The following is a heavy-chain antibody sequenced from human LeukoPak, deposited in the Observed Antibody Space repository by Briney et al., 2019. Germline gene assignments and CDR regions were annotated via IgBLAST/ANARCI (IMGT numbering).Heavy chain of an antibody. V-gene: IGHV4-59*01. Sequence: SETLSLTCTVSGGSISSYYWSWIRQPPGKGLEWIGYIYYSGSTNYNPSLKSRVTISVDTSKNQFSLKLSSVTAADTAVYYCARYAHYDFWSGYYDYYMDVWGKGTTVTVSS. CDR2: IYYSGST. J-gene: IGHJ6*03. CDR3: ARYAHYDFWSGYYDYYMDV. D-gene: IGHD3-3*01. CDR1: GGSISSYY.